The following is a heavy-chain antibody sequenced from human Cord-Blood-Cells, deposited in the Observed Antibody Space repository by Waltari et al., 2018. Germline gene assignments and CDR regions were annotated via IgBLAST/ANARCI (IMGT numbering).Heavy chain of an antibody. CDR3: ARARADGDYYYFDY. V-gene: IGHV1-2*04. J-gene: IGHJ4*02. CDR2: INPNSGGT. D-gene: IGHD4-17*01. Sequence: QVQLVQSGAEVKKPGASVKVSCKASGYTFTGYYMHWVRQAPGQGLEWMEWINPNSGGTNYAQKFQGWVTMTRDTSISTAYMELSRLRSDDTAVYYCARARADGDYYYFDYWGQGTLVTVSS. CDR1: GYTFTGYY.